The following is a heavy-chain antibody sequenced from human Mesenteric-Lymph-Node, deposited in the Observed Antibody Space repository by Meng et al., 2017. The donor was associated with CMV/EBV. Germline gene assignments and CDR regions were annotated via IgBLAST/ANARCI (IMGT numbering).Heavy chain of an antibody. CDR1: GLTFSSLW. J-gene: IGHJ6*02. V-gene: IGHV3-7*04. CDR2: MNQDGSQR. D-gene: IGHD6-13*01. Sequence: GESLKIPRAASGLTFSSLWMTWVRQAPGKGLEWVANMNQDGSQRNYVDSVRGRFTISRDNAKNSLFLQMNSLRAEDTAVYYCTRVAPSGRGMDVWGQGTTVTVSS. CDR3: TRVAPSGRGMDV.